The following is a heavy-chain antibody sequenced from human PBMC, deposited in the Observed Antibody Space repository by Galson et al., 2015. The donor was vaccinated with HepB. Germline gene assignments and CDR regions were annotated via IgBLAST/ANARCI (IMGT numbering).Heavy chain of an antibody. CDR2: PSHDGSIK. CDR3: VRGRAELGDAFDI. Sequence: LRLSCAASGFRFRDYAMHWVRQAPGKGLEWVAIPSHDGSIKNFADSVKGRFTSSRDNSNNMLYLQMNSLRTEDTAIYYCVRGRAELGDAFDIWGQGTLVTVSS. J-gene: IGHJ3*02. V-gene: IGHV3-30-3*01. CDR1: GFRFRDYA. D-gene: IGHD1-14*01.